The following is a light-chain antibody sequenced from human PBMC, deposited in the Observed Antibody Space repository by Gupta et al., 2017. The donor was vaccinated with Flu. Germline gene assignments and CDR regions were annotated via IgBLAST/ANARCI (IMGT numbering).Light chain of an antibody. J-gene: IGLJ1*01. CDR1: GVDGNNS. Sequence: GVDGNNSRSWFQQHPGGVHKLLIYEVIRRPSGVSDRFSGSKSGNTASLTITGLQDEDEADYYCASYTRNTTPYVFGTGTKVTVL. CDR2: EVI. V-gene: IGLV2-14*01. CDR3: ASYTRNTTPYV.